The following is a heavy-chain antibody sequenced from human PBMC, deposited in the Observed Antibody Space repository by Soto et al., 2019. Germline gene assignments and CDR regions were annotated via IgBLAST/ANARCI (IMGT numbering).Heavy chain of an antibody. V-gene: IGHV3-74*01. D-gene: IGHD3-16*02. CDR2: INSDGSSI. J-gene: IGHJ6*02. CDR3: ARMYYDYVWGSYRPKNYYYYGMDV. CDR1: GFTFSSYW. Sequence: EVQLVESGGGLVQPGGSLRLSCAASGFTFSSYWMHWVRQAPGKGLVWVSRINSDGSSITYADSVKGRFTISRDNAKNTLYLQMNRLRAEDTAVYYCARMYYDYVWGSYRPKNYYYYGMDVWGQGTTVTVSS.